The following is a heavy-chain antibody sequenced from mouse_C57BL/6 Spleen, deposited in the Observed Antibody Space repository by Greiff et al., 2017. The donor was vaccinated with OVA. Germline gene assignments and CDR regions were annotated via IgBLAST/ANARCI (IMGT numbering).Heavy chain of an antibody. CDR2: IRYDGSN. Sequence: EVKLVESGPGLVKPSQSLSLTCSVTGYSITSGYYWYWIRQFPGNILEWVGYIRYDGSNNYNPSLKNRISITRDTSKNQFFLKLNSVTTEDTATYYCARDGGDFDYWGLGTTLTVSS. CDR3: ARDGGDFDY. J-gene: IGHJ2*01. CDR1: GYSITSGYY. V-gene: IGHV3-6*01.